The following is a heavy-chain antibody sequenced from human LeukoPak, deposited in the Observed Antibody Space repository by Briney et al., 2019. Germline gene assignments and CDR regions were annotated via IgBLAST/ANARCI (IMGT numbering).Heavy chain of an antibody. CDR3: ARDWQWQQLDGDAFDI. D-gene: IGHD6-13*01. Sequence: AESLTLSCAASGFSFSGYWLSWGRQAPGKGLEWVANIKQDGSDNYYVGPVKGRFTTCRDKAQDSLFLQMSSLRGEDTAVYYCARDWQWQQLDGDAFDIWGQGTMVTVSS. J-gene: IGHJ3*02. CDR1: GFSFSGYW. CDR2: IKQDGSDN. V-gene: IGHV3-7*04.